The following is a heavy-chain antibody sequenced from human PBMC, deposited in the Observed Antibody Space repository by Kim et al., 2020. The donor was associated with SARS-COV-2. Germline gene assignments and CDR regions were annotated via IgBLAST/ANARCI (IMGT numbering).Heavy chain of an antibody. Sequence: GGSLRLSCAASGVTFNYYAMSWVRQAPGKGLEWVSAISESGGSTYYADSVKGRFTISRDNSKNMLYLQMNSLRAEDTAVYYCAKPYYSLPPCDIWGRGTLVTVSS. CDR2: ISESGGST. D-gene: IGHD2-21*01. CDR1: GVTFNYYA. J-gene: IGHJ2*01. CDR3: AKPYYSLPPCDI. V-gene: IGHV3-23*01.